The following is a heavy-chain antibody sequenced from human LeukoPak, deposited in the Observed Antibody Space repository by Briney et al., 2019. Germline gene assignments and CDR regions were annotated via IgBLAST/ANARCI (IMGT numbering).Heavy chain of an antibody. CDR1: GFTFSSYG. CDR3: ARGPLGYCSGGSCPRGYYYYYGMDV. Sequence: GGSLRLSCAASGFTFSSYGMHWVRQAPGKGLEWVAVIWYDGSNKYCADSVKGRFTISRDNSKNTLYLQMNSLRAEDTAVYYCARGPLGYCSGGSCPRGYYYYYGMDVWGQGTTVTVSS. J-gene: IGHJ6*02. V-gene: IGHV3-33*01. D-gene: IGHD2-15*01. CDR2: IWYDGSNK.